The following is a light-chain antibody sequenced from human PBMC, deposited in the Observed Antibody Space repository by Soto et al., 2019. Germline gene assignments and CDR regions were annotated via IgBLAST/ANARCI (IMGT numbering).Light chain of an antibody. V-gene: IGLV1-44*01. CDR3: LTWDTSLSGRV. CDR1: TSNIGSNA. J-gene: IGLJ3*02. CDR2: NHN. Sequence: QSVLTQPPSTSGAPGQRVTISCSGSTSNIGSNAVNWFQQFPGTAPKLLIYNHNQRPSGVPDRFSASTSGTSASLAISGLQSGAEADYYCLTWDTSLSGRVFGGGTKLTVL.